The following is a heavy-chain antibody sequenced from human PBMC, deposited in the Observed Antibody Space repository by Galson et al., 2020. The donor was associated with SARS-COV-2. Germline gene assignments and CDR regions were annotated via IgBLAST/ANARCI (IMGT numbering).Heavy chain of an antibody. CDR3: ARWDCSRTSCFFDS. Sequence: ASETLSLTCSVSGASISSSYWSWTRQPPGRGLEWVGYISYSGRTNYNPSLKSRVTISVDTSKNQFSLNLSSVTAADTAVYYCARWDCSRTSCFFDSWGQGILVTVSS. J-gene: IGHJ4*02. D-gene: IGHD2-2*01. CDR1: GASISSSY. V-gene: IGHV4-59*01. CDR2: ISYSGRT.